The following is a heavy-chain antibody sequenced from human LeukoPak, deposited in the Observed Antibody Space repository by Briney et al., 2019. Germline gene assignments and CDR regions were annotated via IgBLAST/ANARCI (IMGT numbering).Heavy chain of an antibody. CDR3: ARIHSGYDWGIDY. CDR2: IKHSGST. Sequence: PSETLSLTCAVYGGSFSGYYWSWLRQPPGKGLEWIGEIKHSGSTNYNPSLKSRVTISVDTSKNQFSLKLSSVTAADTAVYYCARIHSGYDWGIDYWGQGTLVTVSS. V-gene: IGHV4-34*01. D-gene: IGHD5-12*01. CDR1: GGSFSGYY. J-gene: IGHJ4*02.